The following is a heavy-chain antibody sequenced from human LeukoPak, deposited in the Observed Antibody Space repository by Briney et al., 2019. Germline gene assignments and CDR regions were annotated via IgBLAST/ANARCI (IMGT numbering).Heavy chain of an antibody. J-gene: IGHJ5*02. Sequence: PSETLSLTCTVSGGSISRGGYYWSWIRQHPGKGLEWIGYIYYSGSTYFNPSLKSRATISVDTSKNQFSLKLSSVTAADTAVYYCAKNGQSGFSFDPWGQGTLVTVSS. CDR1: GGSISRGGYY. CDR3: AKNGQSGFSFDP. D-gene: IGHD2-8*01. V-gene: IGHV4-31*03. CDR2: IYYSGST.